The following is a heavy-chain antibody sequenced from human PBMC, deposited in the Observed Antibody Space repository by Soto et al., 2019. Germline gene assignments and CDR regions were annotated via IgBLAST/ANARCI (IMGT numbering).Heavy chain of an antibody. J-gene: IGHJ6*02. CDR1: GGTFSSYA. D-gene: IGHD2-8*01. CDR2: IIPIFGTA. V-gene: IGHV1-69*13. CDR3: ARILSYGGRKLYYYGMDV. Sequence: SVKVSCKASGGTFSSYAISWVRQAPGQGLEWMGGIIPIFGTANYAQKFQGRVTITADESTSTAYMELSSLRSVDTATYYCARILSYGGRKLYYYGMDVWGQGTTVTVSS.